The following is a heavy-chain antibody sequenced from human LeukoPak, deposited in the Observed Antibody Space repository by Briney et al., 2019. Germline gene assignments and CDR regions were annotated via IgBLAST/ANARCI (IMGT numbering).Heavy chain of an antibody. CDR2: ISGSGSGGST. V-gene: IGHV3-23*01. CDR3: AKRRGLELLYYYYMDV. D-gene: IGHD1-7*01. Sequence: SGGSLRLSCAASGFTFSSYAMSWVRQAPGKGLEWVSAISGSGSGGSTYYADSVKGRFTISRDNSKNTLYLQMNSLRAEDTAVYYCAKRRGLELLYYYYMDVWGKGTTVTVSS. CDR1: GFTFSSYA. J-gene: IGHJ6*03.